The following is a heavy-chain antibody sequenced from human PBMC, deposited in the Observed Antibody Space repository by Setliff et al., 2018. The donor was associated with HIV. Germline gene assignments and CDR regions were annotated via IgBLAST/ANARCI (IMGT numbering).Heavy chain of an antibody. D-gene: IGHD3-10*01. J-gene: IGHJ5*01. Sequence: PSETLSLTCSVSGDSISSSPNCWGWIRQPPGKGLERIGSIFYSGDTYYNPSLKSRLTISLDTSKNQFSLRLNSVTSADTAVYYCARRLLNTLPGVRGWFDPWGQGILVTVSS. CDR1: GDSISSSPNC. V-gene: IGHV4-39*01. CDR2: IFYSGDT. CDR3: ARRLLNTLPGVRGWFDP.